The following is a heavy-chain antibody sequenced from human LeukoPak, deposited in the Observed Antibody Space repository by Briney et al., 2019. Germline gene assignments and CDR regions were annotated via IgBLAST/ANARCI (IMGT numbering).Heavy chain of an antibody. D-gene: IGHD6-19*01. CDR3: AKDARSGYSSNLFDY. Sequence: GGSLRLSCAASGFTFSSYGMHWVRQAPGKGLEWVAFIRYDGSNKDYADSVKGRFTISRDNSKNTLYLQMNSLRAEDTAVYYCAKDARSGYSSNLFDYWGQGTLVTVSS. J-gene: IGHJ4*02. CDR2: IRYDGSNK. CDR1: GFTFSSYG. V-gene: IGHV3-30*02.